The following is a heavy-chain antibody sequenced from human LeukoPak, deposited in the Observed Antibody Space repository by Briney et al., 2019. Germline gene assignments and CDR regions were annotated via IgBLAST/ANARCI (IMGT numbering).Heavy chain of an antibody. Sequence: ASVKVSCTVSGYTLTELSMHWVRQAPGKGLEWMGGFDPEDGETIYAQKFQGRVTMTEDTSTDTAYMELSSLRSEDTAVYYCATDADSSSWYYFDYWGQGTLVTVSS. CDR3: ATDADSSSWYYFDY. D-gene: IGHD6-13*01. CDR1: GYTLTELS. J-gene: IGHJ4*02. CDR2: FDPEDGET. V-gene: IGHV1-24*01.